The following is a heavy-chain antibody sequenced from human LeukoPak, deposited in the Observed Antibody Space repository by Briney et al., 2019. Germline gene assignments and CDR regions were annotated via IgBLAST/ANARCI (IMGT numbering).Heavy chain of an antibody. D-gene: IGHD1-14*01. CDR1: GFTFSSCG. J-gene: IGHJ4*02. CDR3: ATETIGRHYDY. V-gene: IGHV3-21*01. CDR2: IGPTGTDR. Sequence: GGSLRLSCAASGFTFSSCGFNWVRQAPGKGLEWGSSIGPTGTDRYYADSVRGRFTISRDNAKNSMYLQMDSLRDEDTAVYCATETIGRHYDYWGQGTLLTVSS.